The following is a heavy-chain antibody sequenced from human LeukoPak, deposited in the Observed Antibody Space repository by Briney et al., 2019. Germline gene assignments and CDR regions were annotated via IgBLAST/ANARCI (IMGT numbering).Heavy chain of an antibody. CDR2: ISYSGST. CDR3: ARRGGETSYWYFDL. CDR1: GGSISSSSYY. J-gene: IGHJ2*01. V-gene: IGHV4-39*01. D-gene: IGHD4-17*01. Sequence: SETLSLTCTVSGGSISSSSYYWGWIRQPPGKGLEWIGSISYSGSTYYNPSLKSRVTISVDTSKNQFSLKLSSVTAADMAVYYCARRGGETSYWYFDLWGRGTLVTVSS.